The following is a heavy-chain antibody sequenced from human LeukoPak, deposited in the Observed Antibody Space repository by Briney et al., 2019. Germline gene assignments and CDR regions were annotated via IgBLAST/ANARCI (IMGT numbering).Heavy chain of an antibody. CDR1: GGILSKWS. J-gene: IGHJ4*02. CDR2: IIPEFDEA. CDR3: ATRGHDSTVSPQELY. V-gene: IGHV1-69*15. Sequence: GSSVKVSCRASGGILSKWSISWVRQAPGQGLEWVGTIIPEFDEAHYAQKLQGRVTISADDSATAAYLELSSLRSDDTAVYYCATRGHDSTVSPQELYWGQGTLVTVSS. D-gene: IGHD3-22*01.